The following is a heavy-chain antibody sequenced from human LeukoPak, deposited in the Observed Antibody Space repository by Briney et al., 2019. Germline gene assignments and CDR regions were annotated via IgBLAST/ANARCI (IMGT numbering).Heavy chain of an antibody. CDR1: GFTFSRSW. Sequence: GGSLRLSCADSGFTFSRSWMTWVRQAPGKGLEWVANINEDGSAQNYVDSVKGRFTISRDNAKSTLYLEMNSLRAEDTAVYYWARDAGYDRFDYWGQGTLVTVSS. J-gene: IGHJ4*02. CDR2: INEDGSAQ. CDR3: ARDAGYDRFDY. V-gene: IGHV3-7*05. D-gene: IGHD3-22*01.